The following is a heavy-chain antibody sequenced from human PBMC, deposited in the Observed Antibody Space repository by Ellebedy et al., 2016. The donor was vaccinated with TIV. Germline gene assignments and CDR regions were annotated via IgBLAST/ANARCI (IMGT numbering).Heavy chain of an antibody. CDR3: ARGGIADNAFDI. CDR1: GGSISSSSYY. Sequence: SETLSLTXTVSGGSISSSSYYWGWIRQPPGKGLEWIGSIYYSGSTYYNPSLKSRVTISVDTSKNQFSLKLSSVTAADTAVYYCARGGIADNAFDIWGQGTMVTVSS. CDR2: IYYSGST. J-gene: IGHJ3*02. V-gene: IGHV4-39*07. D-gene: IGHD6-13*01.